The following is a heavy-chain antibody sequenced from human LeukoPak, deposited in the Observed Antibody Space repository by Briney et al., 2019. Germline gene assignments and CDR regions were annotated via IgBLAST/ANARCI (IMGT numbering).Heavy chain of an antibody. CDR1: GFSFSSYG. D-gene: IGHD4-23*01. CDR2: ITYDGYYK. CDR3: AIHLTSVVRALLMCY. Sequence: GGSLRLSCALSGFSFSSYGMHCGGQAPGKGLEWVALITYDGYYKYYSDSVKGRFTISSDTSKNTLYLQMNSLRAEDTAVYYCAIHLTSVVRALLMCYWGQGTLVTVSS. J-gene: IGHJ4*02. V-gene: IGHV3-30*03.